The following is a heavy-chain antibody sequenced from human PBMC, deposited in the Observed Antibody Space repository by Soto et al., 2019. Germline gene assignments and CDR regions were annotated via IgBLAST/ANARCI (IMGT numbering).Heavy chain of an antibody. CDR1: GFTVSSNY. CDR2: IYSGGST. V-gene: IGHV3-53*04. Sequence: EVQLVESGGGLVQPGGSLRLSCAASGFTVSSNYMSWVRQAPGKGLEWVSVIYSGGSTYYADSVKGRFTISRHNSKNTLDLKMDSLRAEDTAVYYCAGDEGDYYESSGYYVLWGQGTLVTVSS. CDR3: AGDEGDYYESSGYYVL. D-gene: IGHD3-22*01. J-gene: IGHJ4*02.